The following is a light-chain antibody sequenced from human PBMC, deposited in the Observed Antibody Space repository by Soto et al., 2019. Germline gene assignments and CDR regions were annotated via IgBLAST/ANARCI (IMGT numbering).Light chain of an antibody. Sequence: QSALTQPASVSGSPGQSITISCTGTSSDVGSYNLVSWYQQHPGKAPKLMIYEVSKRPSGVSNRFSGSKSGNTASLTISVLQAEDEADYYCCSYAGSSTSLFGTGTKVTVL. CDR3: CSYAGSSTSL. CDR2: EVS. J-gene: IGLJ1*01. CDR1: SSDVGSYNL. V-gene: IGLV2-23*02.